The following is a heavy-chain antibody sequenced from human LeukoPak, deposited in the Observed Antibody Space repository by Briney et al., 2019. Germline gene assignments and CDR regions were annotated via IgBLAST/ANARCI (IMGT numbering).Heavy chain of an antibody. D-gene: IGHD3-3*01. CDR3: AVSVDY. CDR2: ISGSGGST. CDR1: GGSISSGGYY. V-gene: IGHV3-23*01. J-gene: IGHJ4*02. Sequence: ETLSLTCSVSGGSISSGGYYWSWVRQAPGKGLEWVSAISGSGGSTYYADSVKGRFTISRDNSKNTLYLQMNSLRAEDTAVYYCAVSVDYWGQGTLVTVSS.